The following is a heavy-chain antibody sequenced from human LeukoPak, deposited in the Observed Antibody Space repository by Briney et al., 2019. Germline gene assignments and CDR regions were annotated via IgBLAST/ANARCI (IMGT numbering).Heavy chain of an antibody. CDR2: IWYDGSNK. CDR1: GFTFSSYG. V-gene: IGHV3-33*06. CDR3: AKEGEEYYDSSGYYYLGYFDY. J-gene: IGHJ4*02. Sequence: GRSLRLSCAASGFTFSSYGMHWVRQAPGKGLEWVAVIWYDGSNKYYADSVKGRFTISRDNSKNTLYLQMNSLRAEDTAVYYCAKEGEEYYDSSGYYYLGYFDYWGQGTLVTVSS. D-gene: IGHD3-22*01.